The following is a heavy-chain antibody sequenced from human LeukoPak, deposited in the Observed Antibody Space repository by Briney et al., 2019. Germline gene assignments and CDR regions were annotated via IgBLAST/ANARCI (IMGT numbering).Heavy chain of an antibody. D-gene: IGHD1-26*01. CDR3: ARENSGSYREFDY. V-gene: IGHV4-4*07. Sequence: SETLSLTCTVSGGSISSYYGSWIRQPAGKGLEWIGRIYTSGSTNYNASLKGRVSMSVDTSKNQFSLKLSSVTAADTAVFYCARENSGSYREFDYWGQGTLVTVSS. CDR2: IYTSGST. J-gene: IGHJ4*02. CDR1: GGSISSYY.